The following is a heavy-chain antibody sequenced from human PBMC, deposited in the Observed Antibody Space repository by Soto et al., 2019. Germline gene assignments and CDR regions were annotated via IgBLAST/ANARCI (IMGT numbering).Heavy chain of an antibody. V-gene: IGHV1-69*12. D-gene: IGHD5-18*01. CDR3: AILPRGYSYVLEDY. Sequence: QVQLVQSGAEVKKPGSSAKVSCKASGGTFSSYAISWVRQAPGQGLEWMGGIIPIFGTANYAQKFQGRVTITADESTSTAYMELSSLRSEDTAVYYCAILPRGYSYVLEDYWGQGTLVTVSS. CDR1: GGTFSSYA. CDR2: IIPIFGTA. J-gene: IGHJ4*02.